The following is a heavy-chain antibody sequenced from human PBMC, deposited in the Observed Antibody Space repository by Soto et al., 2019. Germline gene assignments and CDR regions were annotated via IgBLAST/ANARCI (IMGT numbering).Heavy chain of an antibody. CDR1: GFTFSNYG. D-gene: IGHD3-3*01. J-gene: IGHJ6*02. Sequence: PGGSLRLSCAASGFTFSNYGMHWVRQAPGKGLEWVSVIWNDSRNKYYADSVKGRFTVSRDNARNSVSLQMDSLRDEDAAVYYCARIKLVEWFFINVDVYDMDVWGQGTPVTVSS. V-gene: IGHV3-33*01. CDR2: IWNDSRNK. CDR3: ARIKLVEWFFINVDVYDMDV.